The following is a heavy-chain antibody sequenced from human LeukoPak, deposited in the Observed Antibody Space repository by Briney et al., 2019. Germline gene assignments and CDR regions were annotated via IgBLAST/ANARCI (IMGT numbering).Heavy chain of an antibody. CDR2: ISYDGGNK. J-gene: IGHJ4*02. V-gene: IGHV3-30*04. D-gene: IGHD2/OR15-2a*01. CDR1: GFTFSSYA. CDR3: ASWGVESSMSFDY. Sequence: AGGSLRLSCAASGFTFSSYAMHWVRQAPGKGLEWVAVISYDGGNKYYADSVKGRFTISRDNSKNTLYLQMNSLRAEDTAVYYCASWGVESSMSFDYWGQGTLVTVSS.